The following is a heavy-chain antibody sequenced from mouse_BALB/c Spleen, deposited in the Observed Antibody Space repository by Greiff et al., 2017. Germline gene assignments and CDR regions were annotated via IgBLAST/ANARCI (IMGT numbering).Heavy chain of an antibody. CDR3: ARRIYYYGSSYAMDY. CDR2: ISSGSSTI. Sequence: DVKLVESGGGLVQPGGSRKLSCAASGFTFSSFGMHWVRQAPEKGLEWVAYISSGSSTIYYADTVKGRFTISRDNPKNTLFLQMTSLRSEDTAMYYCARRIYYYGSSYAMDYWGQGTSVTVSS. D-gene: IGHD1-1*01. J-gene: IGHJ4*01. V-gene: IGHV5-17*02. CDR1: GFTFSSFG.